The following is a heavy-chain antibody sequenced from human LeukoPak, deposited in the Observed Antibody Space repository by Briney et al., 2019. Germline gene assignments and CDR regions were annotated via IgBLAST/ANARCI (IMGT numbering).Heavy chain of an antibody. J-gene: IGHJ4*02. CDR2: ISGSGGST. Sequence: GGSLRLSCAASGFTLSSYAMSWVRQAPGKGLEWVSAISGSGGSTYYADSVKGRFTISRDNSKNTLYLQMNSLRAEDTAVYYCAKGGTGIVVVPASYWGQGTLVTVSS. CDR1: GFTLSSYA. V-gene: IGHV3-23*01. D-gene: IGHD2-2*01. CDR3: AKGGTGIVVVPASY.